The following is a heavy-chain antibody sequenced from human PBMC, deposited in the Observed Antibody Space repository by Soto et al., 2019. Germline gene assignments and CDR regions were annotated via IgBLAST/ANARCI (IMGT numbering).Heavy chain of an antibody. D-gene: IGHD3-10*01. J-gene: IGHJ6*02. CDR1: GFTFSDYY. V-gene: IGHV3-11*01. Sequence: QVQLVESGGGLVKPGGSLRLSCTASGFTFSDYYMTWIRQAPGKGLEWISYISSGGFTIYYADSVKGRFTVSRDNAKNSMYLQMNTLRVEDTAVYYCARDPGIYYGMDVWGQGTTVTVSS. CDR3: ARDPGIYYGMDV. CDR2: ISSGGFTI.